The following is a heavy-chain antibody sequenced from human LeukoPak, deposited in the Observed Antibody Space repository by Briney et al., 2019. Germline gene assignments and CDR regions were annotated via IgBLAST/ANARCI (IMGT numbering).Heavy chain of an antibody. J-gene: IGHJ4*02. CDR1: GYSISSGYY. CDR3: ARHSSSGWYYFDY. V-gene: IGHV4-38-2*02. CDR2: INHSGST. D-gene: IGHD6-19*01. Sequence: SETLSLTCTVSGYSISSGYYWGWIRQPPGKGLEWIGEINHSGSTNYNPSLKSRVTISVDTSKNQFSLKLSSVTAADTAVYYCARHSSSGWYYFDYWGQGTLVTVSS.